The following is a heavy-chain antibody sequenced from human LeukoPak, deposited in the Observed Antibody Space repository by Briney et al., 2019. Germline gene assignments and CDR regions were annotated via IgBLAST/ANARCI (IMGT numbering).Heavy chain of an antibody. V-gene: IGHV3-64*01. CDR3: ARAHTAMVGYDY. CDR1: GFTFSSYA. D-gene: IGHD5-18*01. J-gene: IGHJ4*02. Sequence: GGSLRLSCAASGFTFSSYAMHWVRQAPGKGLEYASAISSNGGSTYYANSVKGRFTISRDNSKNTLYLQMGSLRAEDMAVYYCARAHTAMVGYDYWGQGTLVTVSS. CDR2: ISSNGGST.